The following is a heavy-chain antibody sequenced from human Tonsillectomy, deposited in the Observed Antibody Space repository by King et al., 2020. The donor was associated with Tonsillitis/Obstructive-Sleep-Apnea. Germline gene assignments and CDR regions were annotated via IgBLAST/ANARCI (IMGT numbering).Heavy chain of an antibody. CDR2: IYAGCST. CDR1: GFTVSSNY. Sequence: VQLVESGGGLVQPGGSLRLSCAASGFTVSSNYMTWVRQAPGEGLECVSVIYAGCSTYYADSVKGRFTISRDNSKSTLYLQMNSLRAEDTAVYYCAASHLDYGDFTFDYWGRGTLVTVSS. V-gene: IGHV3-66*01. D-gene: IGHD4-17*01. J-gene: IGHJ4*02. CDR3: AASHLDYGDFTFDY.